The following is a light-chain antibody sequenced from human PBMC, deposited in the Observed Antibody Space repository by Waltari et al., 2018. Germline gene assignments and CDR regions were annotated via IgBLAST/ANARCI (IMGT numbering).Light chain of an antibody. Sequence: DIVMTQSPDSLAVSLGERATINCKSSQSVLYSSNNKNYLAWYQHQPGPPPKLLSYWASTLESGVPDRFSGSVSGTDFTLTISSLQAEDVAVYYCQHYYSPPWTFGQGTKVEIK. CDR2: WAS. V-gene: IGKV4-1*01. CDR3: QHYYSPPWT. J-gene: IGKJ1*01. CDR1: QSVLYSSNNKNY.